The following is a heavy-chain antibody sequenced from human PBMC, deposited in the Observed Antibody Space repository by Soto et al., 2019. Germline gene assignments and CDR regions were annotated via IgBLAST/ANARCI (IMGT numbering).Heavy chain of an antibody. D-gene: IGHD2-15*01. Sequence: QVQLQESGPGLVKPPQTLSLTCTVSAGSISSGGYYWSWIRQHPGKGLEWIGYIYHSGSTYYNPSLKSRVTISVDTSKNQFSLKLSSVPAADTAVYYCARVNCGGGSCFLDYWGQGTLVTVSS. J-gene: IGHJ4*02. CDR3: ARVNCGGGSCFLDY. V-gene: IGHV4-31*03. CDR2: IYHSGST. CDR1: AGSISSGGYY.